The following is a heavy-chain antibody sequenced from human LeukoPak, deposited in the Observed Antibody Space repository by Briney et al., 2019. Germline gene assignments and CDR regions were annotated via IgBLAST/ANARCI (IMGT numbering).Heavy chain of an antibody. D-gene: IGHD3-3*01. J-gene: IGHJ2*01. CDR3: ARSRGTRNYDFWSGYYKYWYFDL. CDR1: GFTFSSYS. Sequence: PGGSLRLSCAASGFTFSSYSMNWVRQAPGKGLEWVSSISSSSSYIYYADSVKGRFTISRDNAKNSLYLQMNSLRAEDTAVYYCARSRGTRNYDFWSGYYKYWYFDLWGRGTLVTVSS. V-gene: IGHV3-21*01. CDR2: ISSSSSYI.